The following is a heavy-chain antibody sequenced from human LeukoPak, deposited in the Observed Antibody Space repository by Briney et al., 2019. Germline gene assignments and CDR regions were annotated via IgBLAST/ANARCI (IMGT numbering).Heavy chain of an antibody. D-gene: IGHD3-10*01. CDR3: ARHSFHGSGSYYSDY. CDR2: IYYSGST. Sequence: SQTLSLTCAISGDSVSSNSAAWSWIRQPPGKGLEWIGYIYYSGSTNYNPSLKSRVTISVDTSKNQFSLKLSSVTAADTAVYYCARHSFHGSGSYYSDYWGQGTLVTVSS. V-gene: IGHV4-59*08. J-gene: IGHJ4*02. CDR1: GDSVSSNSAA.